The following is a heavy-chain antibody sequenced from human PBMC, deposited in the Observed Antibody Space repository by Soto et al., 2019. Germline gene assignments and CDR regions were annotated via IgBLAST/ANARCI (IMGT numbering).Heavy chain of an antibody. D-gene: IGHD2-15*01. CDR3: ARRCSGGSCIDP. Sequence: QVQLVQSGAEVKKPGASVKVSCKVSGYTFSTYYLHWVRQAPGQGLEWMGIINPSGGSTDYAQKFQGRVTMTSDTSTSTVYMELTSLRFDDTAVYYCARRCSGGSCIDPWGQGTLVTVSS. CDR1: GYTFSTYY. V-gene: IGHV1-46*01. CDR2: INPSGGST. J-gene: IGHJ5*02.